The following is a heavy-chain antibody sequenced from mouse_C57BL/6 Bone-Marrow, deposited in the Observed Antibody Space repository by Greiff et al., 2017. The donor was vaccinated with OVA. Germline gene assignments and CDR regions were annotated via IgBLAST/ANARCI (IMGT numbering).Heavy chain of an antibody. CDR3: ARGGGNWDY. CDR2: IYPGSGNT. V-gene: IGHV1-76*01. D-gene: IGHD2-1*01. Sequence: VQLQQSGAELVRPGASVKLSCKASGYTFTDYYINWVKQRPGQGLEWIARIYPGSGNTYYNEKFKGKATLTAEKSSSTAYMQLSSLTSEDSAVYFCARGGGNWDYWGQGTTLTVSS. CDR1: GYTFTDYY. J-gene: IGHJ2*01.